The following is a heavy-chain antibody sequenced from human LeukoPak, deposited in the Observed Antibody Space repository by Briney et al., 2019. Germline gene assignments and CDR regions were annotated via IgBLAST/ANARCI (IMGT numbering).Heavy chain of an antibody. Sequence: SETLSLTCTVSGYSISSGYYWGWIRQPPGKGLEWIGSIYHSGSTYYNPSLKSRVTISVDTSRNQFSLKLSSVTAADTAVYYCARGGIPDYWGQGILVTVSS. CDR3: ARGGIPDY. D-gene: IGHD2-21*01. CDR1: GYSISSGYY. V-gene: IGHV4-38-2*02. J-gene: IGHJ4*02. CDR2: IYHSGST.